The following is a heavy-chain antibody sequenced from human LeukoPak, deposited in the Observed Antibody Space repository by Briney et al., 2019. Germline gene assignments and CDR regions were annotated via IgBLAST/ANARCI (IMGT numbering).Heavy chain of an antibody. CDR1: GFTFSNAW. D-gene: IGHD2-15*01. V-gene: IGHV3-15*01. Sequence: GGSLRLSCAASGFTFSNAWMSWVRQAPGKGLEWVGRIKRKSDGGATDYAAPVKGRFTISRDNSKNTLYLQMNSLRAEDTAVYYCASLTPRIPLCSGGSCYYWGQGTLVTVSS. J-gene: IGHJ4*02. CDR2: IKRKSDGGAT. CDR3: ASLTPRIPLCSGGSCYY.